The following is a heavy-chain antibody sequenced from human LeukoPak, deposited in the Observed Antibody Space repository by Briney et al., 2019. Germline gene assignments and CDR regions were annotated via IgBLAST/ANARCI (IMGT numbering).Heavy chain of an antibody. J-gene: IGHJ6*03. CDR1: GGSFSGYY. CDR2: INHSGST. Sequence: SETLSLTCAVYGGSFSGYYWSWIRQPPGKGLEWIGEINHSGSTNYNPSLKSRVTISVDTSKNQFSLKLSSVTAADTAVYYCARGFTVVTIGDYYMDVWGKGTTVTVSS. D-gene: IGHD4-23*01. CDR3: ARGFTVVTIGDYYMDV. V-gene: IGHV4-34*01.